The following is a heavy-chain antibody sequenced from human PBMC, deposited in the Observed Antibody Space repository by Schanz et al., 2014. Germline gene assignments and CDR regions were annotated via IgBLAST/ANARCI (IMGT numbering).Heavy chain of an antibody. CDR1: GFSFSVSW. J-gene: IGHJ4*02. V-gene: IGHV3-7*04. D-gene: IGHD1-26*01. CDR2: INQAASVQ. CDR3: ARARELLRGQYYFDY. Sequence: PLVEFGGGLVQPGGSLRLSCEASGFSFSVSWMNWVRQAPGKGLEWVATINQAASVQYYVDSVKGRFTISRDDAKNSHYLQMNSLRVEDTAVYYCARARELLRGQYYFDYWGQGSLVTVSS.